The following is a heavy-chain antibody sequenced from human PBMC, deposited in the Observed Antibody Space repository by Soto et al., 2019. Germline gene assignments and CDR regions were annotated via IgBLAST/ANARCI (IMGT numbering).Heavy chain of an antibody. V-gene: IGHV3-64D*06. CDR1: GFTVSSFG. CDR2: LSSNGIGT. CDR3: VKDMGQAAVGIRYPYGLDV. D-gene: IGHD6-13*01. Sequence: LRLSCSGSGFTVSSFGMHWVRQAPGKGLEHVSTLSSNGIGTYYADSVKGRFTFSRDTSKNTLYLQMSSLRTEETAVYYCVKDMGQAAVGIRYPYGLDVWGLGTTVTVSS. J-gene: IGHJ6*02.